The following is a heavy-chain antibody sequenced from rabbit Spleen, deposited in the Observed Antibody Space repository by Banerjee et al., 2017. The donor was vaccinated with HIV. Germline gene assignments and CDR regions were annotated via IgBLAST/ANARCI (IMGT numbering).Heavy chain of an antibody. V-gene: IGHV1S45*01. CDR2: IDAGSSAFT. J-gene: IGHJ4*01. CDR3: ARDLVAVIGWNFNL. Sequence: QEQLVESGGDLVKPGASLTLTCTASGVSFSISSYMCWVRQAPGKGLEWIACIDAGSSAFTYFATWAKGRFTISKTSSTTVTLQMTSLTAADTATYFCARDLVAVIGWNFNLWGPGTLVTV. D-gene: IGHD1-1*01. CDR1: GVSFSISSY.